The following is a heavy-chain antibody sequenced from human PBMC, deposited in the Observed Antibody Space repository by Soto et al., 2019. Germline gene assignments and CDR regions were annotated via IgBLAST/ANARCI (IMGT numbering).Heavy chain of an antibody. Sequence: QVQLQESGPGQVEPSGTLSLTCAVSSGSISSDNWWSWVRQSPEKGLEWIGEIHHSGSNNYNQSLKSRVTMSVDKSKNQFSLKLRYVTAADSAVYYCTTVDVPDLRGWATRSSYYHYLAVWGQGTTVTVSS. V-gene: IGHV4-4*02. J-gene: IGHJ6*03. CDR2: IHHSGSN. CDR1: SGSISSDNW. D-gene: IGHD2-2*01. CDR3: TTVDVPDLRGWATRSSYYHYLAV.